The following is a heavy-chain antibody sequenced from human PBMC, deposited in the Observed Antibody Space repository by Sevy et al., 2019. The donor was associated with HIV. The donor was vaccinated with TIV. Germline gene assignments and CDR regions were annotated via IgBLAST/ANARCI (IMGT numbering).Heavy chain of an antibody. CDR2: FEPEDGET. J-gene: IGHJ4*02. CDR3: TTDPLPEIVGTTSGDY. Sequence: ASVKVSCKVSGYTLTELSMHWVRQASGKGLEWMGGFEPEDGETIYAQKFQGRVTMTEDTSTDTAYMELSSLRSEDTAMYYCTTDPLPEIVGTTSGDYWGQGTLVTVSS. D-gene: IGHD1-26*01. V-gene: IGHV1-24*01. CDR1: GYTLTELS.